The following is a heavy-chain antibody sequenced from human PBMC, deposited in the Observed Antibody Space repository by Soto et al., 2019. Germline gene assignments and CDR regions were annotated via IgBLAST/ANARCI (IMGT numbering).Heavy chain of an antibody. D-gene: IGHD5-18*01. CDR3: ARDNVDTAMVHYYYGMAV. V-gene: IGHV1-3*01. J-gene: IGHJ6*02. Sequence: ASVKVSCKASGYTFTSYAMHWVRQAPGQRLEWMGWINAGNGNTKYSQKFQGRVTITRDTSASTAYMELSSLRSEDTAVYYCARDNVDTAMVHYYYGMAVWGQGTTVTVSS. CDR2: INAGNGNT. CDR1: GYTFTSYA.